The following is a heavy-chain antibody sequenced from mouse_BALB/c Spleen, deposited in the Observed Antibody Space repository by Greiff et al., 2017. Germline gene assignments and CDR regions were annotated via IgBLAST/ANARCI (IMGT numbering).Heavy chain of an antibody. J-gene: IGHJ3*01. Sequence: QVQLKESGPGLVQPSQSLSITCTVSGFSLTSYGVHWVRQSPGKGLEWLGVIWSGGSTDYTAAFISRLSISKDNSKSKVFFKMNSLQADDTAIYYCARNGYYGPWFAYWGQGTLVTVSA. CDR1: GFSLTSYG. CDR3: ARNGYYGPWFAY. V-gene: IGHV2-4-1*01. CDR2: IWSGGST. D-gene: IGHD1-2*01.